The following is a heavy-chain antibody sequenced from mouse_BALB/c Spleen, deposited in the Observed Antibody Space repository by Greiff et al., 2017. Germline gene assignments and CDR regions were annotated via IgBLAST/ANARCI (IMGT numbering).Heavy chain of an antibody. V-gene: IGHV1S81*02. Sequence: VKLMESGAELVKPGASVKLSCKASGYTFTSYYMYWVKQRPGQGLEWIGEINPSNGGTNFNEKFKSKATLTVDKSSSTAYMQLSSLTSEDSAVYYCTLYDGYYWGQGTTLTVSS. D-gene: IGHD2-3*01. J-gene: IGHJ2*01. CDR2: INPSNGGT. CDR3: TLYDGYY. CDR1: GYTFTSYY.